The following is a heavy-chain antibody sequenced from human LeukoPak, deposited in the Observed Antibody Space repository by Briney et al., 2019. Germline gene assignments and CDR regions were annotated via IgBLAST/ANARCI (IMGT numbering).Heavy chain of an antibody. CDR3: TRDRGIVGATFDAFDI. CDR1: GFTFSSYW. V-gene: IGHV3-49*04. J-gene: IGHJ3*02. D-gene: IGHD1-26*01. Sequence: GGSLRLSCAASGFTFSSYWMSWVRQAPGKGLEWVGFIRSKAYGGTTEYAASVKGRFTISRDDSKSIAYLQMNSLKTEDTAVYYCTRDRGIVGATFDAFDIWGQGTMVTVSS. CDR2: IRSKAYGGTT.